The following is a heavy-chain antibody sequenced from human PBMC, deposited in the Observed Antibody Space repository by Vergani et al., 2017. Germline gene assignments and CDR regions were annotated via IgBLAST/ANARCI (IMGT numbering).Heavy chain of an antibody. Sequence: EVQLVESGGDLVQPGGSLRLSCEVSGFTFNNYKMKWVRQAPGKGLEWIAYISSRSDTTFYADSVKGRFTISRDNAKNSLYLQMNRLRDEDTGVYYCARVAFTPPHDYYYYMDVWGKGTTVTVSS. CDR3: ARVAFTPPHDYYYYMDV. V-gene: IGHV3-48*02. CDR2: ISSRSDTT. J-gene: IGHJ6*03. CDR1: GFTFNNYK. D-gene: IGHD3-3*02.